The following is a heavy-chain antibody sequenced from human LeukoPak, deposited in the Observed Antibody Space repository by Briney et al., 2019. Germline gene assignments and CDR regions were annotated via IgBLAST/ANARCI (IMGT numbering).Heavy chain of an antibody. D-gene: IGHD2-21*02. Sequence: PGGSLRLSCAASGFTFSSYSMNWVRQAPGKGLEWVSSISSSSSYIYYADSVKGRFTISRDNAKNSLCLQMNSLRAEDTAVYYCARDPRDLYYFDYWGQGTLVTVSS. CDR2: ISSSSSYI. J-gene: IGHJ4*02. CDR1: GFTFSSYS. CDR3: ARDPRDLYYFDY. V-gene: IGHV3-21*01.